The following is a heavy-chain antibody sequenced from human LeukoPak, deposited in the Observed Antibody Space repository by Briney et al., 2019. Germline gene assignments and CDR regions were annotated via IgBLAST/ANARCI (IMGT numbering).Heavy chain of an antibody. CDR2: INHSGST. J-gene: IGHJ4*02. CDR3: ARSAWTYDY. V-gene: IGHV4-34*01. D-gene: IGHD5-12*01. Sequence: SETLSLTCPVYGGSFSGYYCNWIRQPPGKGLEGIGEINHSGSTNCNPSLKSRVTISVDTSKNEFSLKKSSVTAADTAVYYCARSAWTYDYWGQGTLVTVSS. CDR1: GGSFSGYY.